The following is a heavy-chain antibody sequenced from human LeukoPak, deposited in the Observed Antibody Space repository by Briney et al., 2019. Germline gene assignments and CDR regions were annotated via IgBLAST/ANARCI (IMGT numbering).Heavy chain of an antibody. D-gene: IGHD1-26*01. Sequence: GGSLRLSCAASGFTLSSYWMHWVRQAPGKGLVWVSRINSDGSNTIYADSVKDRFTISRDNAKNTLYLQMNSLRAEDTAVYYCVRGGIVGTTFIDYWGQGTLVTVSS. CDR1: GFTLSSYW. CDR2: INSDGSNT. CDR3: VRGGIVGTTFIDY. J-gene: IGHJ4*02. V-gene: IGHV3-74*01.